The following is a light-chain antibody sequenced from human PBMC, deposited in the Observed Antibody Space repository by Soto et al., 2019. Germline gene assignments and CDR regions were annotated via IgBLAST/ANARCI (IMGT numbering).Light chain of an antibody. CDR3: QSFDSSLSGYV. CDR1: SSNIGAGFD. J-gene: IGLJ1*01. Sequence: QPVLTQPPSVSGAPGQTVTISCTGSSSNIGAGFDVNWYQQFPGTAPKLLLSGNNNRPSGVPDRFSGSKSGTSASKSDTSASLAITGLQAEDEADYYCQSFDSSLSGYVFGTGTKLTVL. V-gene: IGLV1-40*01. CDR2: GNN.